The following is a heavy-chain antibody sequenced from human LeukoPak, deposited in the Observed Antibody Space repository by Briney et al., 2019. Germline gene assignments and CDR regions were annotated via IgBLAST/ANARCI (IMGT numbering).Heavy chain of an antibody. D-gene: IGHD6-13*01. J-gene: IGHJ6*03. V-gene: IGHV4-59*01. CDR3: ARERSGEQGAAADNYYYYYYMDV. CDR2: SYYSGST. CDR1: GGSISSYY. Sequence: PSETLSLTCTVSGGSISSYYWSWIRQPPGKGLERIGYSYYSGSTNYNPSLKSRVTISVDTSKNQFSLKLSSVTAADTAVYYCARERSGEQGAAADNYYYYYYMDVWGKGTTVTISS.